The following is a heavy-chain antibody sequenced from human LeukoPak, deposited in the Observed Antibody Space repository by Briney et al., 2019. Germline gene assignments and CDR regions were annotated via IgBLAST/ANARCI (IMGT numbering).Heavy chain of an antibody. CDR1: GGSFSGYY. J-gene: IGHJ4*02. V-gene: IGHV4-34*01. CDR2: INHSGST. CDR3: ARRTYYGSGSSDY. D-gene: IGHD3-10*01. Sequence: RSSETLSLTCAVYGGSFSGYYWSWIRQPPGKGLEWIGEINHSGSTNYNPSLKSRVTISVDTSKNQFSLKLSSVTAADTAVYYCARRTYYGSGSSDYWGQGTLVTVSS.